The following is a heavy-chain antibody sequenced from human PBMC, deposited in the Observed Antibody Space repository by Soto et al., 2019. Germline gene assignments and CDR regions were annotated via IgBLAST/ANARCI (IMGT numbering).Heavy chain of an antibody. D-gene: IGHD3-9*01. J-gene: IGHJ4*02. Sequence: PSESLSLSCTVSGGSVSSGSYDWSWIRQPPGKGLEWIGYIYYSGSTNYNPSLKSRVTISVDTSKNQFSLKLSSVTAADTALYYCARAGILTAYTGHWGQGTLVTVSS. V-gene: IGHV4-61*01. CDR1: GGSVSSGSYD. CDR2: IYYSGST. CDR3: ARAGILTAYTGH.